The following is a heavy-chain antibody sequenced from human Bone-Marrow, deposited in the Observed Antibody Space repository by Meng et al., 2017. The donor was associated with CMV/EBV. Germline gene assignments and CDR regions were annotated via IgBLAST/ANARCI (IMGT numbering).Heavy chain of an antibody. CDR2: IYYSGST. CDR3: ARELRPYGMDV. Sequence: SETLSLTCTVSGGSISSYYWSWIRQPPGKGLEWIGYIYYSGSTNYNPSLKSRVTISVDTSKNQFSLKLSSVTAADTAVYYCARELRPYGMDVWGQGTTVTVYS. J-gene: IGHJ6*02. CDR1: GGSISSYY. V-gene: IGHV4-59*01.